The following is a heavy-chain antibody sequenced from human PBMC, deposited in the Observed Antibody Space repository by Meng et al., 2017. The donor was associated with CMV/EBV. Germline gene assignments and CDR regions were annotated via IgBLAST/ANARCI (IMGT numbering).Heavy chain of an antibody. CDR1: VYCFTRYC. CDR3: ARDCSSTSCYRRGNNYYGMDV. CDR2: ISGYNGNT. Sequence: SVPVSCQPSVYCFTRYCISWLRQAPGPGLEWMGWISGYNGNTDYAQKLQGRVTVTTDTSTGTAYMELRSLRSDDTVVYYCARDCSSTSCYRRGNNYYGMDVWGQGTTVTVSS. J-gene: IGHJ6*02. V-gene: IGHV1-18*01. D-gene: IGHD2-2*01.